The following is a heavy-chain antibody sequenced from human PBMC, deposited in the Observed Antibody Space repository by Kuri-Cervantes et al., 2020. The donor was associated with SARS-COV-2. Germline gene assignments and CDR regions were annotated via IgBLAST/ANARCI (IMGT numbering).Heavy chain of an antibody. J-gene: IGHJ4*02. Sequence: LSLTCAAPGFTFSSYEMNWVRQAPGKGLKWVSYISSSSSTIYYADSVKGRFTISRDNAKNSLYLQMNSLRDEDTAVYYCARDANYGSRLPRKFDYWGQGTLVTVSS. D-gene: IGHD5-12*01. V-gene: IGHV3-48*02. CDR3: ARDANYGSRLPRKFDY. CDR1: GFTFSSYE. CDR2: ISSSSSTI.